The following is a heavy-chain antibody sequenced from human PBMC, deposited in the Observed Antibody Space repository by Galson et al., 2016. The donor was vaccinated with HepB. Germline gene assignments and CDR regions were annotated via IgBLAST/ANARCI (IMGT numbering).Heavy chain of an antibody. V-gene: IGHV3-66*04. D-gene: IGHD6-19*01. CDR3: ARQAIAVADPFDY. CDR1: GFSVTNHY. J-gene: IGHJ4*02. Sequence: SLRLSCAASGFSVTNHYMSWVRQAPGKGLEWVSLIYTAGSTYFADSVKGRFTISRDTSKNTVYLQMNSLRAEDTAVYYCARQAIAVADPFDYWGQGTLVTVSS. CDR2: IYTAGST.